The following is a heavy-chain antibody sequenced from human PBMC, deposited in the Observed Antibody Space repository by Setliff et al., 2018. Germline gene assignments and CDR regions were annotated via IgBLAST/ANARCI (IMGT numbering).Heavy chain of an antibody. J-gene: IGHJ4*02. Sequence: SQTLSLTCAVSGGSITSGSYYWSWIRQPAGEGLEWIGRLHTSGTTDYNPSLKGRVTISADTSTNHFSLKLTSVTAADTAVYYCARDNTIVGATDDWGQGAPVTVSS. CDR3: ARDNTIVGATDD. V-gene: IGHV4-61*02. CDR2: LHTSGTT. D-gene: IGHD1-26*01. CDR1: GGSITSGSYY.